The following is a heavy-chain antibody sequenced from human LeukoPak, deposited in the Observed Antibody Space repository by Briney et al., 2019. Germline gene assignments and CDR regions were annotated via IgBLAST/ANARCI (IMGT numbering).Heavy chain of an antibody. CDR1: GGSISSYY. V-gene: IGHV4-59*12. CDR2: IYYTGST. Sequence: PSETLSLTCTVSGGSISSYYWSWIRQPPGKGLDYIGHIYYTGSTNYNPSLESRVTISVDTSKNQFSLKLSSVTAADTAVYYCVRDRELAYWGQGILVTVSS. J-gene: IGHJ4*02. CDR3: VRDRELAY. D-gene: IGHD1-1*01.